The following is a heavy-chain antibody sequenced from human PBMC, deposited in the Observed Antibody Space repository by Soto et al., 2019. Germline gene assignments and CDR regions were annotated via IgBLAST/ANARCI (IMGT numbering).Heavy chain of an antibody. J-gene: IGHJ3*02. CDR1: GYPVTAYY. D-gene: IGHD3-3*01. CDR2: INPATGAP. CDR3: ARGGGVGVAGSAAFDM. V-gene: IGHV1-2*02. Sequence: QLHLVQSGAVVKKPGASVTVSCSASGYPVTAYYMHWVRQAPGRGLEWMGGINPATGAPKYTQTFQGRVHLTRDTSTSTVFMELSGPTSEDPAVFYCARGGGVGVAGSAAFDMWGQGTLVTVSS.